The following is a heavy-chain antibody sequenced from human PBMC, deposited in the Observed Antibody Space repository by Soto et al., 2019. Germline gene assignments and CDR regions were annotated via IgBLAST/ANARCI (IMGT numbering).Heavy chain of an antibody. Sequence: EVQLVESGGGLVQPGGSLRLSCAASGFIFSNFWMSWVRQAPGKGLEWVATIKEDGSEKYHVDSVKGRFTISRDNVKNLMYLQMDSLRADDTAVYKCVRGGRYSFDYCGQGTLVTVSS. D-gene: IGHD1-26*01. J-gene: IGHJ4*02. V-gene: IGHV3-7*05. CDR2: IKEDGSEK. CDR3: VRGGRYSFDY. CDR1: GFIFSNFW.